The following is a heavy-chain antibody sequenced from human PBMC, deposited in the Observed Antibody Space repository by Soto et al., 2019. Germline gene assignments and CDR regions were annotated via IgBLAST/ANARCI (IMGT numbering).Heavy chain of an antibody. J-gene: IGHJ6*02. D-gene: IGHD6-13*01. CDR2: ISAYNGNT. CDR3: ARGRNSSSWYWVYYYYGMDV. Sequence: ASVKVSCQASGYTFTSYGISWVRQAPGQGLEWMGWISAYNGNTNYAQKLQGRVTMTTDTSTSTAYMELRSLRSDDTAVYYCARGRNSSSWYWVYYYYGMDVWGQGTTVTVSS. V-gene: IGHV1-18*01. CDR1: GYTFTSYG.